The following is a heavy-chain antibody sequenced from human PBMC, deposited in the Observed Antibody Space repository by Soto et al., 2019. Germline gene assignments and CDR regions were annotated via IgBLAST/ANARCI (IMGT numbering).Heavy chain of an antibody. CDR1: GFTFSSYA. CDR3: AKGVTFSAAAGTS. J-gene: IGHJ5*02. D-gene: IGHD6-13*01. Sequence: PGGSLSLSCAASGFTFSSYAMSWVRQAPGKGLEWVSAISGSGGSTYYADSVEGRFTISRDNSKNTLYLQMNSLRAEDTAVYYCAKGVTFSAAAGTSWGQGTLVTVSS. CDR2: ISGSGGST. V-gene: IGHV3-23*01.